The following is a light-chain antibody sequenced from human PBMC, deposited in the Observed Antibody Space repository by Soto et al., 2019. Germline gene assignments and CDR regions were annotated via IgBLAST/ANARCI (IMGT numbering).Light chain of an antibody. CDR2: DKS. V-gene: IGKV3-15*01. Sequence: VVTQSPATLSLSPGEGATLSCRASQSIGYTLAWYQHKPGQTPSLLHYDKSNRATGVPARISGSRSGTEFTLISSSLQAEDFAVYYCQRGNNCPLTFGGGTKVESK. J-gene: IGKJ4*01. CDR3: QRGNNCPLT. CDR1: QSIGYT.